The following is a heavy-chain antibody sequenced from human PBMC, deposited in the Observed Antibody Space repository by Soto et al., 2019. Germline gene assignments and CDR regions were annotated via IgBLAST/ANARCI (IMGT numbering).Heavy chain of an antibody. CDR3: ARGAARITIFGVVTQDYYYYMDV. D-gene: IGHD3-3*01. J-gene: IGHJ6*03. V-gene: IGHV4-59*01. CDR1: GGSISSYY. CDR2: IYYSGST. Sequence: SATLSLTCTVSGGSISSYYWSWIRQPPGKGLEWIGYIYYSGSTNYNPSLKSRVTISVDTSKNQFSLKLSSVTAADTAVYYCARGAARITIFGVVTQDYYYYMDVWGKGTKVTVSS.